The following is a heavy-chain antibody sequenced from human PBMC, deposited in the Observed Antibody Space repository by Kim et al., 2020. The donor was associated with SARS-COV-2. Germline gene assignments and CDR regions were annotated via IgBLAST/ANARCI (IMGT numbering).Heavy chain of an antibody. J-gene: IGHJ4*02. D-gene: IGHD3-16*02. CDR2: INPSGGST. CDR3: ARGLVDRLRLGELSLFAQFHY. Sequence: ASVKVSCKASGYTFTSYYMHWVRQAPGQGLEWMGIINPSGGSTSYAQKFQGRVTMTRDTSTSTDYMELSSLRSEDTAVYYCARGLVDRLRLGELSLFAQFHYWGQGTLVTVSS. V-gene: IGHV1-46*01. CDR1: GYTFTSYY.